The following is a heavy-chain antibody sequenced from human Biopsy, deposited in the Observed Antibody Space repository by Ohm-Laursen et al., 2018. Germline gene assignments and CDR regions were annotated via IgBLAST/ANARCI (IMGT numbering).Heavy chain of an antibody. J-gene: IGHJ6*02. CDR1: GGSISSDY. CDR2: IYYCGST. Sequence: SETLSLTCTVSGGSISSDYWSWIRQSPGQGLEWIGYIYYCGSTNYNPSLKSRVTISVDTSKNQFSLRLNFVTAADTAVYYCARATNSTGWPYYYYYGMDVWGQGTTVTVSS. CDR3: ARATNSTGWPYYYYYGMDV. V-gene: IGHV4-59*01. D-gene: IGHD2/OR15-2a*01.